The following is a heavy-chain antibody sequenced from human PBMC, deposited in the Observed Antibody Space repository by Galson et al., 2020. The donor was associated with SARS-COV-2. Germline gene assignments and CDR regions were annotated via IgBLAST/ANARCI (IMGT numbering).Heavy chain of an antibody. CDR1: GGSISSGGYY. Sequence: SQTLSLTCTVSGGSISSGGYYWSWIRQHTGKGLEWIGYIYYSGSTYYNPSLKSRVTISVDTSKNQFSLKLSSVTAADTAVYYCARTVTAYYYGGSIDYWGQGTLVTVSS. CDR3: ARTVTAYYYGGSIDY. CDR2: IYYSGST. V-gene: IGHV4-31*03. J-gene: IGHJ4*02. D-gene: IGHD3-10*01.